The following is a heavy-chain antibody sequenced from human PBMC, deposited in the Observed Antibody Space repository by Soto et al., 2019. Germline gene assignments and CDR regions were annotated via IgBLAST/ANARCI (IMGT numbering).Heavy chain of an antibody. Sequence: GGSLRLSCPASGFTFSMFSMHWVRQAPGKGLEYVSGISSNGDSTYYADSVKGRFTISRDNSKNTLYLQMSSLRAVDTAVYYCVHPRSTVQIPPTWGQGTLVTVSS. CDR3: VHPRSTVQIPPT. V-gene: IGHV3-64D*06. J-gene: IGHJ5*02. CDR1: GFTFSMFS. CDR2: ISSNGDST. D-gene: IGHD4-17*01.